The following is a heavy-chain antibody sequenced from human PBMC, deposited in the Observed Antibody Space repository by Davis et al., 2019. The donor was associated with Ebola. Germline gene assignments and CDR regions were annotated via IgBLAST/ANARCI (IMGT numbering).Heavy chain of an antibody. J-gene: IGHJ4*02. CDR3: ARSNYDFWSGYWGL. CDR2: INPNSGGT. Sequence: ASVKVSCKASGYTFTGYYMHWVRQAPGQGLEWMGWINPNSGGTNYAQKFQGWVTMTRDTSISTAYMELSRLRSDDTAVYYCARSNYDFWSGYWGLWGQGTLVTVSS. D-gene: IGHD3-3*01. V-gene: IGHV1-2*04. CDR1: GYTFTGYY.